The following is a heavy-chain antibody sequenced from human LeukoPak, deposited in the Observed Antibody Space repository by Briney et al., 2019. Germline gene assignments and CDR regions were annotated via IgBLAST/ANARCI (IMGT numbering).Heavy chain of an antibody. J-gene: IGHJ4*02. V-gene: IGHV4-4*07. CDR3: ARAVRSYYGSGSVDY. CDR1: GGSINTYY. CDR2: IYTSGST. Sequence: PSETLSLTCNVSGGSINTYYWSWIRQPAGKGLEWIGRIYTSGSTNYNPSLKSRVTISVDTSKNQFSLKLSSVTAADTAVYYCARAVRSYYGSGSVDYWGQGTLVTVSS. D-gene: IGHD3-10*01.